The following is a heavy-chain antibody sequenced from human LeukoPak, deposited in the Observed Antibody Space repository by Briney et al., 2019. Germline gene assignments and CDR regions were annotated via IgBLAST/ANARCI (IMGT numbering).Heavy chain of an antibody. Sequence: SETLSLTCAVYGGSFSGYYWSWIRQPPGKGLEWIGEINHSGSTNYNPSLKSRVTISVDTSKNQFSLKLSSVTAADTAVYYCAREGPYYYGSGSYYIYYYYMDVWGKGTTVTVSS. CDR3: AREGPYYYGSGSYYIYYYYMDV. V-gene: IGHV4-34*01. J-gene: IGHJ6*03. CDR1: GGSFSGYY. D-gene: IGHD3-10*01. CDR2: INHSGST.